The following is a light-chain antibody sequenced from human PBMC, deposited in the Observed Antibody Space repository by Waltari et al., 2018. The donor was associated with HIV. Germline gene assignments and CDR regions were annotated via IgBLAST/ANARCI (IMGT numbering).Light chain of an antibody. J-gene: IGLJ2*01. CDR3: QAWDSSNVV. CDR2: QDH. CDR1: KLGDKY. Sequence: SSELTQPPSVSVSPGQTASIPCSGDKLGDKYACWYQQRPGQSPVLVIYQDHKRPSGIPERFSGSNSGNTATLTISGAQALDEANYYCQAWDSSNVVLGGGTKLTVL. V-gene: IGLV3-1*01.